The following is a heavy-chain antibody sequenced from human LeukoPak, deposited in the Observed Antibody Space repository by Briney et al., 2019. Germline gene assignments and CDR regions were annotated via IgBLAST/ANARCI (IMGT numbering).Heavy chain of an antibody. V-gene: IGHV6-1*01. Sequence: SQTLSLTCAISGHSVSSNSASGNWIRQSPSRGLEWLGRTCYRSKWYNNYAVSVKSRITINPDTSKNQFSLQLNSVTPEDTAVYYCARARLESGSYYVHYWGQGTLVTVSS. J-gene: IGHJ4*02. CDR3: ARARLESGSYYVHY. CDR1: GHSVSSNSAS. CDR2: TCYRSKWYN. D-gene: IGHD1-26*01.